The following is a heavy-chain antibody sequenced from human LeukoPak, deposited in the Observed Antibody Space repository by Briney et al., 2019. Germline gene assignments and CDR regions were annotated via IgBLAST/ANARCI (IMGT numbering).Heavy chain of an antibody. J-gene: IGHJ3*02. CDR2: IKQDGSEK. CDR3: ARDGYGQWLVTGNDAFDI. D-gene: IGHD6-19*01. CDR1: GSTFSGYW. V-gene: IGHV3-7*01. Sequence: GGSLRLSCAASGSTFSGYWMSWVRQAPGKGLEWVVNIKQDGSEKYYVDSGKGRFTISRDNAKNSLYLQMNSLRAEDTAVYYCARDGYGQWLVTGNDAFDIWGQGTMVTVSS.